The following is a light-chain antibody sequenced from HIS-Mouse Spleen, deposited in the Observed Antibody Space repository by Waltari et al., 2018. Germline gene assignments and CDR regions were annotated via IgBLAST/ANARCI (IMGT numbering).Light chain of an antibody. V-gene: IGLV2-14*03. CDR2: DVS. J-gene: IGLJ2*01. Sequence: QSALTQPASVSGSPGQSITFSCTGTSSDVGGYNYVSWYQQHPGKAPKLMIYDVSNRPSGVSNRFSGSKSGNTASLTISGLQAEDEADYYCSSYTSSSFNVVFGGGTKLTVL. CDR1: SSDVGGYNY. CDR3: SSYTSSSFNVV.